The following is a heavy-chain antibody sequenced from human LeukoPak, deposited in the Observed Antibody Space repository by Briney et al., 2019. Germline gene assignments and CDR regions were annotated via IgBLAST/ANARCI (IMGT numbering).Heavy chain of an antibody. V-gene: IGHV3-30*02. J-gene: IGHJ4*02. D-gene: IGHD3-22*01. Sequence: PGGSLRLSCAASGFTFSRYGMHWVRQAPGKGLEWVAVIWHDGSYEYYADSVKGRFTISRDSSKNTLYLQMNSLRAEDTAVYYCAKVAPRQECYDSSGYIFDYWGQGTLVTVSS. CDR1: GFTFSRYG. CDR3: AKVAPRQECYDSSGYIFDY. CDR2: IWHDGSYE.